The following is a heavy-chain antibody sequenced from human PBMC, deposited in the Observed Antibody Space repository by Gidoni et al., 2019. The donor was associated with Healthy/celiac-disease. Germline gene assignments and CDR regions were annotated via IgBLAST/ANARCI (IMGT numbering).Heavy chain of an antibody. V-gene: IGHV3-74*01. Sequence: EVQLVESGGGLVQPGGSLRLSCAASGFTFSSYWMHGVRQAPRKGLVWVSRISRDGSSTSHADSVKGRFPLSRDHAKNTLYLQMNSLRAEDTAVYSCSRKTYRIPYYYYGMDVWGQGTTVTVSS. J-gene: IGHJ6*02. D-gene: IGHD3-16*02. CDR1: GFTFSSYW. CDR2: ISRDGSST. CDR3: SRKTYRIPYYYYGMDV.